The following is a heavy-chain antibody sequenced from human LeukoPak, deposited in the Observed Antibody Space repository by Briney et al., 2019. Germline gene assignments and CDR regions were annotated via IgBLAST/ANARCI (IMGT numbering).Heavy chain of an antibody. J-gene: IGHJ4*02. CDR1: GYTLTELS. D-gene: IGHD3-9*01. Sequence: ASVKVSCKVSGYTLTELSMHWVRQAPGKGLEWMGGFDPEDGETIYAQKFQGRVTMTEDTSTDTAYMELSSLRSEDTAVYYCARRHLTGRAIDYWGQGTLVTVSS. CDR3: ARRHLTGRAIDY. CDR2: FDPEDGET. V-gene: IGHV1-24*01.